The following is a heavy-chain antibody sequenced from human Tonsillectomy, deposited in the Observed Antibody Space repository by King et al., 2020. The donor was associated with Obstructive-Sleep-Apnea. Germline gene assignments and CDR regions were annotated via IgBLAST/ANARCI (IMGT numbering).Heavy chain of an antibody. D-gene: IGHD3-16*01. Sequence: VQLVESGGGLVQPGGSLRLSCAASGFTFSSYDMHWVRQATGKGLEWVSAIGTAGDTYYPGSVKGRFTISRENAKNSLYLQMNSLRAGDTAVYYCARGIMPDAFDIWGQGTMVTVSS. V-gene: IGHV3-13*01. CDR2: IGTAGDT. J-gene: IGHJ3*02. CDR1: GFTFSSYD. CDR3: ARGIMPDAFDI.